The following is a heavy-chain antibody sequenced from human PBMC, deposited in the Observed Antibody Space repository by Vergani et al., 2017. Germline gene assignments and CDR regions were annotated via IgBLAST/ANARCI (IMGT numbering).Heavy chain of an antibody. CDR1: GGTFSSYA. CDR3: ARDSGDSGSYYYYYYYMDV. V-gene: IGHV1-69*01. J-gene: IGHJ6*03. CDR2: IIPIFGTA. Sequence: QVQLVQSGAEVKKPGSSVKVSCKASGGTFSSYAISWVRQAPEQGLEWMGGIIPIFGTANYAQKFQGRVTITADESTSTAYMELSSLRSEDTAVYYCARDSGDSGSYYYYYYYMDVWGKGTTVTVSS. D-gene: IGHD1-26*01.